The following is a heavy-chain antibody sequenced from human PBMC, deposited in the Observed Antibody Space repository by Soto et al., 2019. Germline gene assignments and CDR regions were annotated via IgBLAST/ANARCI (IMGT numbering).Heavy chain of an antibody. CDR2: IYYSGTT. CDR3: EGGGSFSYGKFDY. CDR1: GGSISSNSYY. J-gene: IGHJ4*02. Sequence: QLQLQESGPGLVKPSETLSLTCTVSGGSISSNSYYWGWIRQPPGKGLEWIGTIYYSGTTNYSPYLKSRPTTSVHTSRKQFSLELSSVTGADTAVYYCEGGGSFSYGKFDYWGQGTLVTVSS. V-gene: IGHV4-39*01. D-gene: IGHD5-18*01.